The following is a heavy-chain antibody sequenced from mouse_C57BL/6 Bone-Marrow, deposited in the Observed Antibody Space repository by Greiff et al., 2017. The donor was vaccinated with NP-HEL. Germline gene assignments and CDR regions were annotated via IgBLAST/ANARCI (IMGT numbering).Heavy chain of an antibody. CDR3: ARGGIYYDYAWFAY. V-gene: IGHV1-54*01. D-gene: IGHD2-4*01. CDR1: GYAFTNYL. CDR2: INPGSGGT. Sequence: VQLQQSGAELVRPGTSVKVSCKASGYAFTNYLIEWVKQRPGQGLEWIGVINPGSGGTNYNEKFKGKATLTADKSSSTAYMQLSSLTCEDSAVYVGARGGIYYDYAWFAYWGQGTLVTVSA. J-gene: IGHJ3*01.